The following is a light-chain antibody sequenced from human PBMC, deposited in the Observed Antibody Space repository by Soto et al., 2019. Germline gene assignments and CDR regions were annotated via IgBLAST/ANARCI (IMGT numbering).Light chain of an antibody. Sequence: EIVMTQSPATLSVSPGERATLSCRASQSLSSNLAWYQQKPGQAPRLLIYDASTRATGIPARFSGSGSGTEFTLTISSLESEDFAVYYCQQRSNWPLTFGGGTKVEIK. V-gene: IGKV3-15*01. CDR3: QQRSNWPLT. CDR2: DAS. CDR1: QSLSSN. J-gene: IGKJ4*01.